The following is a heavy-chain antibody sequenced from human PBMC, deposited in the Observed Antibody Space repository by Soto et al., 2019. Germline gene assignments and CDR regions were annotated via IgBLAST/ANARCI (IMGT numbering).Heavy chain of an antibody. CDR2: INPKSGGT. V-gene: IGHV1-2*02. J-gene: IGHJ3*02. CDR3: ARDLSTKFDI. CDR1: GYTFTVYY. Sequence: ASVKVSCKASGYTFTVYYMHWVRQAPGQGLEWMGWINPKSGGTMYPQKFQGRVTMTWDTSISTAYMALTRLRSDDTAVYYCARDLSTKFDIWGLGTVVTVSS.